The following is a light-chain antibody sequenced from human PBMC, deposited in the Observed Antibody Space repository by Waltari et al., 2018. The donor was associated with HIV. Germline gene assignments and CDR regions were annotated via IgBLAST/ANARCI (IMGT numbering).Light chain of an antibody. Sequence: QSVLAQPPSVSGAPGQRVTISCSGSDSNIRRNYVTWSQQLPVTAPRFLIYNDEKRPSGVPARFSGSKAGTTASLAISGLQSEDEADYYCAAWDDTLKVYVFGTGTKVTVL. CDR3: AAWDDTLKVYV. CDR2: NDE. CDR1: DSNIRRNY. V-gene: IGLV1-44*01. J-gene: IGLJ1*01.